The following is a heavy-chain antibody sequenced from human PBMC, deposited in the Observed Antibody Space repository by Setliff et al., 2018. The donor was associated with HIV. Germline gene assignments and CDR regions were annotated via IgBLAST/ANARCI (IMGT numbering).Heavy chain of an antibody. CDR2: IYPGDSDT. D-gene: IGHD3-3*01. V-gene: IGHV5-51*01. CDR1: GYSFTSNW. Sequence: GESLKISCKGSGYSFTSNWIGWVRQVPGKGLEWMGIIYPGDSDTRYSPSFQGQVTTSADKSISTAYLQWSSLKASDTAMYYCARGVGGYYPYYYYGMDVWGQGTTVTVSS. CDR3: ARGVGGYYPYYYYGMDV. J-gene: IGHJ6*02.